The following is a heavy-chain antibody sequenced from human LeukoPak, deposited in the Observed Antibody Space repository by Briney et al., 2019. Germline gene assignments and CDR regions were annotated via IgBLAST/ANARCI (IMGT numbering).Heavy chain of an antibody. CDR2: INHSGST. D-gene: IGHD6-19*01. V-gene: IGHV4-34*01. Sequence: SETLSLTCAVYGGSFSGYYWSWIRQPPGKGLEWIGEINHSGSTNYNPSFKSRVTISVDTSKNQFSLKLSSVTAADTAVYYCARGQVAAPPYWGQGTLVTVSS. CDR3: ARGQVAAPPY. CDR1: GGSFSGYY. J-gene: IGHJ4*02.